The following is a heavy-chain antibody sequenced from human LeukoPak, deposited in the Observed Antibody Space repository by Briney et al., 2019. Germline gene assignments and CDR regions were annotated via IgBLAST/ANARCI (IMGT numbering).Heavy chain of an antibody. Sequence: GESLKISWQGSGYSFARLTVGCAAQMPGKGLEWIGIIYPGDSDTRYSPSFQGQVTISAEKSISTAYLQWSSLKTSDTSMYYEARSPFTVNLDYWGQGTLVTVSS. V-gene: IGHV5-51*01. J-gene: IGHJ4*02. CDR3: ARSPFTVNLDY. CDR2: IYPGDSDT. D-gene: IGHD4-17*01. CDR1: GYSFARLT.